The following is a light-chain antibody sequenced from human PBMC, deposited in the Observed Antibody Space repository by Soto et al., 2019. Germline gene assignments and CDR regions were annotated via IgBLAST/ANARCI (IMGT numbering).Light chain of an antibody. CDR1: SSNIGREP. Sequence: QSVLSQPPSASGTPGQRVTISCSGSSSNIGREPVNWYQQFPGTAPKLLIYNSNWRPSGVPDRFSGSKSGTSASLAISGLQSEDDGDYYCAAWDHSLTDWVFGGGTKVTVL. J-gene: IGLJ3*02. V-gene: IGLV1-44*01. CDR3: AAWDHSLTDWV. CDR2: NSN.